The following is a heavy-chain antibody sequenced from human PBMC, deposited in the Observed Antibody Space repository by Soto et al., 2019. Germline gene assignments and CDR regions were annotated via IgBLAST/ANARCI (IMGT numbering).Heavy chain of an antibody. CDR1: GGSFSGYY. Sequence: SETLSLTCAVYGGSFSGYYWSWIRQPPGKGLEWIGEINHSGSTNYNPSLKSRVTISVDTSKNQFSLKLSSVTAADTAVYYCARGKRVGTYDFWSGRYYGMDVWGQGTTVTVSS. CDR2: INHSGST. D-gene: IGHD3-3*01. CDR3: ARGKRVGTYDFWSGRYYGMDV. V-gene: IGHV4-34*01. J-gene: IGHJ6*02.